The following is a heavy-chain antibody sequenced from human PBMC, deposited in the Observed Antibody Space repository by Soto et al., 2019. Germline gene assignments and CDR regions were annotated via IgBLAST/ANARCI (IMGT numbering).Heavy chain of an antibody. Sequence: PSETLSLTCTVSGGSISSYYWSWIRQPAGKGLEWIVRFYTSGSTNYNPSLKSRVTISVDTSKNQVSLKLSSVTAADTAVYYCERVERPAHYYYYYGMDVWGQGTHVTVSS. CDR2: FYTSGST. D-gene: IGHD2-15*01. V-gene: IGHV4-4*07. J-gene: IGHJ6*02. CDR1: GGSISSYY. CDR3: ERVERPAHYYYYYGMDV.